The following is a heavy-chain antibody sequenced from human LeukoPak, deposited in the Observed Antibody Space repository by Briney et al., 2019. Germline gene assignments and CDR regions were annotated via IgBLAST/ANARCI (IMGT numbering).Heavy chain of an antibody. CDR1: GGSISSYY. D-gene: IGHD4-17*01. J-gene: IGHJ6*02. Sequence: SEAQSLTCTVSGGSISSYYWSWIRQPPGKGLEWIGYIYYSGSTNYNPSLKSRVTISVDTSKNQFSLKLSSVTAADTAVYYCARAYGDYDDDYYYGMDVWGQGTTVTVSS. V-gene: IGHV4-59*01. CDR3: ARAYGDYDDDYYYGMDV. CDR2: IYYSGST.